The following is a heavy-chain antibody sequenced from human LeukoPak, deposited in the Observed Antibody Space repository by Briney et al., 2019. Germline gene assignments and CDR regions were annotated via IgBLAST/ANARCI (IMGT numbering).Heavy chain of an antibody. D-gene: IGHD5-24*01. V-gene: IGHV4-61*02. CDR1: GGSISSGSYY. J-gene: IGHJ4*02. CDR2: IYTSGST. Sequence: PSQTLSLTCTVSGGSISSGSYYWSWIRQPAGKGLEWIGRIYTSGSTNYNPSLKSRVTISVDTSKNQFSLKLSSVTAADTAVYYCARVVDGYNRNPGFSYFDYWGQGTLVTVSS. CDR3: ARVVDGYNRNPGFSYFDY.